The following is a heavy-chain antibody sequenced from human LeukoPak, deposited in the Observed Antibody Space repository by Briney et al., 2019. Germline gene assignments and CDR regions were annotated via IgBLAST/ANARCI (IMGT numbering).Heavy chain of an antibody. V-gene: IGHV4-34*01. Sequence: KPSETLSLTCAVYGGSFSGYYWSWIRQPPGKGLEWIGEINHSGSTNYNPSLKSRVTISVDTSKNQFSLKLSSVTAADTAVYYCARDKQLVRGFYYYCYYMDVWGKGTTVTVSS. J-gene: IGHJ6*03. D-gene: IGHD6-6*01. CDR3: ARDKQLVRGFYYYCYYMDV. CDR1: GGSFSGYY. CDR2: INHSGST.